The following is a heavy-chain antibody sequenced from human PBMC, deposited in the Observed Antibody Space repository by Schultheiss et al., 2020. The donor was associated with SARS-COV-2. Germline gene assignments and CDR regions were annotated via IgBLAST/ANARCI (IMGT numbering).Heavy chain of an antibody. CDR1: GYTFTSYG. V-gene: IGHV1-18*04. Sequence: ASVKVSCKASGYTFTSYGISWVRQAPGQGLEWMGWISAYNGNTNYAQKLQGRVTMTTDTSTSTAYMELRSLRSDDTAVYYCARDNASGGTGDAFDIWGQGTMVTVSS. D-gene: IGHD1-1*01. CDR2: ISAYNGNT. J-gene: IGHJ3*02. CDR3: ARDNASGGTGDAFDI.